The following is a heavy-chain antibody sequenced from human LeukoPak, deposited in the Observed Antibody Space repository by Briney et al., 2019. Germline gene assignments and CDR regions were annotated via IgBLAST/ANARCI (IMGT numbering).Heavy chain of an antibody. Sequence: SVKVSCKASGGTFSSYAISWVRQAPGQGLEWMGGIIPIFGTANYAQKFQGRVTITADESTSTAYMELSSLRSEDTAVYYCAKAPRGYSSGPSDYWGQGTLVTVSS. CDR3: AKAPRGYSSGPSDY. D-gene: IGHD6-19*01. CDR1: GGTFSSYA. CDR2: IIPIFGTA. J-gene: IGHJ4*02. V-gene: IGHV1-69*13.